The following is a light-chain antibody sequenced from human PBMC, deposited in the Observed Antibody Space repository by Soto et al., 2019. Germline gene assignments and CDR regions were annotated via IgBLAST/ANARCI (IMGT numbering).Light chain of an antibody. J-gene: IGLJ1*01. Sequence: QSALTQPRSVSGSPGQSVTISCSGVSNGYNFVSWYQQHPGKAPKVLIYDVSKRPSGVPDRSSGSKSANTASLTISGLQAEDEADYYCCSYVGSYTFVFGIGTKLTVL. CDR1: SNGYNF. CDR2: DVS. CDR3: CSYVGSYTFV. V-gene: IGLV2-11*01.